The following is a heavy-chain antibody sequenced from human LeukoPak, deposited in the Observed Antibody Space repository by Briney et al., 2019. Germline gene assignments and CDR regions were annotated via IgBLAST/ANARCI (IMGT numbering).Heavy chain of an antibody. Sequence: GGSLRLSCAATGFTFSTYSMNWVRQAPGKGLEWVSSISSSSSYIYYADSVKGRFTISRDNAKNSLYLQMNSLRADDTAVYYCARDSCGGDCYSGYDAFDIWGQGTMVTVSS. J-gene: IGHJ3*02. V-gene: IGHV3-21*01. CDR2: ISSSSSYI. CDR3: ARDSCGGDCYSGYDAFDI. CDR1: GFTFSTYS. D-gene: IGHD2-21*02.